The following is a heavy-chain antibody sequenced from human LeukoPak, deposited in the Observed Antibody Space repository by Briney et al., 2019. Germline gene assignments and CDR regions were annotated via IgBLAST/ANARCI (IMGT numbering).Heavy chain of an antibody. D-gene: IGHD3-22*01. J-gene: IGHJ4*02. V-gene: IGHV3-23*01. CDR1: GITLSNYG. CDR3: AKRGVVIRVILVGFHKEAYYFDS. Sequence: GGPLRLSCAVSGITLSNYGMSWVRQAPGKGLEWVAGISGSGGTTNYADSVKGRFTISRDNPKNTLFLHMNSLRAEDTAVYFCAKRGVVIRVILVGFHKEAYYFDSWGQGALVTVSS. CDR2: ISGSGGTT.